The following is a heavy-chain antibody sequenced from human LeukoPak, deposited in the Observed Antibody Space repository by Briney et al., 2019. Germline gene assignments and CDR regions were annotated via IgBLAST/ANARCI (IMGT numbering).Heavy chain of an antibody. D-gene: IGHD6-19*01. CDR3: ARGPGIAVAGHFDY. V-gene: IGHV6-1*01. CDR1: GDSVSSNSAA. Sequence: SQTLSLTCAISGDSVSSNSAAWNWIRQSPSRGLEGLGKTYYRSKWYNDYAVSVKSRITINPDTSKNQFSLQLNPFTPEEPVVYYCARGPGIAVAGHFDYWGQGTLVPVSS. J-gene: IGHJ4*02. CDR2: TYYRSKWYN.